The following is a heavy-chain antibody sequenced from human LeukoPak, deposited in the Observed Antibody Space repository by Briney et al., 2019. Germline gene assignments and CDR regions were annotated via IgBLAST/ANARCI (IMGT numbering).Heavy chain of an antibody. CDR2: INPNSGGT. D-gene: IGHD1-26*01. V-gene: IGHV1-2*02. J-gene: IGHJ6*02. CDR3: ARDRKWGYYYYGMDV. Sequence: ASVKVSCKASGYTFTGYYMHWVRQAPGQGLEWMGWINPNSGGTNYAQKFQGRVTMTRDTSISTAYMELSRLRSDDTAVYYCARDRKWGYYYYGMDVWGQGTTVTVPS. CDR1: GYTFTGYY.